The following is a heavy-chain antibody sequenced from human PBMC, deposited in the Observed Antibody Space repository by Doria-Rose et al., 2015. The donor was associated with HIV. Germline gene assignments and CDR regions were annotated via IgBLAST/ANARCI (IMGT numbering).Heavy chain of an antibody. CDR1: GVSLSSPGMG. CDR3: ARIKSSRWYHKYYFDF. J-gene: IGHJ4*02. Sequence: VTLKESGPVLVKPTETLTLTCTVSGVSLSSPGMGVSWTRQPPGKALEWLANMFSDDERSYETSLKSRLTISRGTSKSQVVLTMTDMDPVDTATYYCARIKSSRWYHKYYFDFWGQGTLVIVSA. V-gene: IGHV2-26*01. D-gene: IGHD6-13*01. CDR2: MFSDDER.